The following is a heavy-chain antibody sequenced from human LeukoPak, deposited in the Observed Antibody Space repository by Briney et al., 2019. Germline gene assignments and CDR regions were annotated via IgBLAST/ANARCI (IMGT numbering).Heavy chain of an antibody. CDR1: GGSISSYY. CDR3: AAMGPDYGDYAGGDI. Sequence: PSETLSLTCTVSGGSISSYYWSWIRQPPGKGLEWIGYIYYSGSTNYNPSLKSRVTISVDTSKNQFSLKLSSVTAADTAVYYCAAMGPDYGDYAGGDIWGQGTMVTVSS. J-gene: IGHJ3*02. CDR2: IYYSGST. D-gene: IGHD4-17*01. V-gene: IGHV4-59*01.